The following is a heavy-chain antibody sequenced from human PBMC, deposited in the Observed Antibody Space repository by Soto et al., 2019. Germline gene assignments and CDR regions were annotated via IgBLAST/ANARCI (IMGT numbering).Heavy chain of an antibody. Sequence: VQLVQSGSEVKKPGSSVRVSCKTSEDTFSANTINWVRQAPGQGLEWLGRVIPVLGTTHYTQKFEDRVTISADRTTSTSYMHLRSLKSEDTALYYGATSPLLRWDFDLWGRGTLVTVSS. J-gene: IGHJ2*01. D-gene: IGHD3-3*01. V-gene: IGHV1-69*08. CDR1: EDTFSANT. CDR2: VIPVLGTT. CDR3: ATSPLLRWDFDL.